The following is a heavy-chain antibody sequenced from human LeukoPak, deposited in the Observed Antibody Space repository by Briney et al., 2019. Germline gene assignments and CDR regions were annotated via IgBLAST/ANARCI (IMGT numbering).Heavy chain of an antibody. D-gene: IGHD6-19*01. CDR2: ISYDGSNK. CDR1: GFTFSSYG. J-gene: IGHJ3*02. Sequence: GGSLRLSCAASGFTFSSYGMHWVRQAPGKGLEWVAVISYDGSNKYYADSVKGRFTISRDNSKHTLYLQMNSLRAEDTAVYYCAKDEVPGIAVAKGAFDIWGQGTMVTVSS. V-gene: IGHV3-30*18. CDR3: AKDEVPGIAVAKGAFDI.